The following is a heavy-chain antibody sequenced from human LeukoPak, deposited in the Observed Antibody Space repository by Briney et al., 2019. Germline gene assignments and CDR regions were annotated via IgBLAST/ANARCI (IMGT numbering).Heavy chain of an antibody. CDR3: ARVRDRYGETDY. D-gene: IGHD3-10*01. V-gene: IGHV4-59*01. Sequence: SSETLSLTCTVSGGYMSSNYWGWIRRPPGKGLEWIGYIHHTRGATYSPSLRSRLSLSIDTSRNQFSLRLNSVTPADTAVYFCARVRDRYGETDYWGQGALVTVSS. CDR2: IHHTRGA. J-gene: IGHJ4*02. CDR1: GGYMSSNY.